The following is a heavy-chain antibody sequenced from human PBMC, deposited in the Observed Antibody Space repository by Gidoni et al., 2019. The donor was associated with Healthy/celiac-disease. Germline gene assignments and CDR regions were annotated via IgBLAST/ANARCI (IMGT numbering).Heavy chain of an antibody. D-gene: IGHD2-15*01. J-gene: IGHJ6*02. V-gene: IGHV1-2*02. CDR2: INPNSGGT. CDR1: GYTFTGYS. Sequence: QVQLVQSGAEVKKPGASVKVSCKASGYTFTGYSMHWVRQAPGQGLEWMGWINPNSGGTNYAQKFQGRVTMTRDTSISTAYMELSRLRSDDTAVYYCARDSVLGYCSGGSCLSDVWGQGTTVTVSS. CDR3: ARDSVLGYCSGGSCLSDV.